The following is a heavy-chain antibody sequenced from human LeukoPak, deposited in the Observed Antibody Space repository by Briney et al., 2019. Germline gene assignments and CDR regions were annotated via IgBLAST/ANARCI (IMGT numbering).Heavy chain of an antibody. CDR1: GGSFSGYY. D-gene: IGHD2-15*01. J-gene: IGHJ4*02. Sequence: SEXLSLTCAVYGGSFSGYYWSWIRQPPGKGLEWIGEINHSGSTNYNPSLTSRVTISVDTSKNQFSLKLSSVTAADTAVYYCARPSGGSYHFDYWGQGTLVTVSS. CDR2: INHSGST. V-gene: IGHV4-34*01. CDR3: ARPSGGSYHFDY.